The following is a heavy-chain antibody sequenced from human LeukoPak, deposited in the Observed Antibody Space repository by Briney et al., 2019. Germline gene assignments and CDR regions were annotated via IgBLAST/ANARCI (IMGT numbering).Heavy chain of an antibody. D-gene: IGHD3-3*01. Sequence: ASVKVSCKASGYTFTAYYLHWVRQAPGQGLEWLGWINPKSGATKYAPKLQGRVTMTRDTSISAAYMALSRLRSDDTAVYYCARDRRYDFWSGYYNYKYYYYGMDVWGQGTTVAVSS. J-gene: IGHJ6*02. CDR2: INPKSGAT. CDR1: GYTFTAYY. V-gene: IGHV1-2*02. CDR3: ARDRRYDFWSGYYNYKYYYYGMDV.